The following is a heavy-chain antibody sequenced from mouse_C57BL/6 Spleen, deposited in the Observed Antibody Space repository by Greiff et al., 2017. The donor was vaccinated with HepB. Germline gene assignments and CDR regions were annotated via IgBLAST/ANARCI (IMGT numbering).Heavy chain of an antibody. CDR2: IDPSDSET. J-gene: IGHJ2*01. D-gene: IGHD1-1*01. V-gene: IGHV1-52*01. CDR1: GYTFTSYW. CDR3: ARSGTTVVGIDY. Sequence: QVQLQQPGAELVRPGSSVKLSCKASGYTFTSYWMHWVKQRPIQGLEWIGNIDPSDSETHYNQKFKDKATLTVDKSSSTAYMQLSSLTSEDSAVYYCARSGTTVVGIDYWGQGTTLTVSS.